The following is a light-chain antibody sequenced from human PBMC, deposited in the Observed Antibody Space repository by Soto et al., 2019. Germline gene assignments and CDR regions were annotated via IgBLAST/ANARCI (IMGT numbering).Light chain of an antibody. V-gene: IGKV3-20*01. J-gene: IGKJ2*01. CDR2: SIS. CDR3: QQYSTSPHT. Sequence: ENVLTQSPGILSLSPGERATLSCRASQSVTNSFFAWYQQKPGQAPRLLIYSISSRATGIPDRFSGSGSGTDFTLSISRLEPEDFVVYYCQQYSTSPHTFGQGTK. CDR1: QSVTNSF.